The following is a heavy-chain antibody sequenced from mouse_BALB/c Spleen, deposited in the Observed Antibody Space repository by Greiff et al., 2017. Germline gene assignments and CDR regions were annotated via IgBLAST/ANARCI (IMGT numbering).Heavy chain of an antibody. CDR2: INPANGNT. CDR1: GFTFKDTY. V-gene: IGHV14-3*02. CDR3: ARDDGYYGFAWFAY. D-gene: IGHD2-3*01. Sequence: EVQLQQSGAELVKPGASVKLSCTASGFTFKDTYMHWVKQRPEQGLEWIGRINPANGNTKYAPKFKGKATITADTSSNTAYLQLSSLTSEDTAVYYCARDDGYYGFAWFAYWGQGTLVTVSA. J-gene: IGHJ3*01.